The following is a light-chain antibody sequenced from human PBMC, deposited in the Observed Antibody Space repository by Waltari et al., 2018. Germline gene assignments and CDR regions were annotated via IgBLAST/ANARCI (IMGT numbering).Light chain of an antibody. CDR3: QQYYTSSMYT. V-gene: IGKV4-1*01. J-gene: IGKJ2*01. CDR2: WAS. Sequence: DIVMTQSPDSLAVSLGERATISCRSSQSVLYNSNNKNYLAWYQQKPGQPPKLLIYWASTRPSGVPDRFTGVGSGTDFTLTISTLQAEDVAVYFCQQYYTSSMYTFGQGTKLEIK. CDR1: QSVLYNSNNKNY.